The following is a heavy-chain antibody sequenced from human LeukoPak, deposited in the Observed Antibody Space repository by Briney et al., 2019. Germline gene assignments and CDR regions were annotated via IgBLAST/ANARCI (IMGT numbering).Heavy chain of an antibody. CDR2: ISGSDGST. D-gene: IGHD3-3*01. J-gene: IGHJ4*02. Sequence: SGGSLRLSCAASGFTFSSYAMSWVRQAPGKGLEWVSAISGSDGSTYYADSVKGRFTISRDNAKNTLYLQMNSLRAEDTAVYYCARVDSYYDFWSGVKGDLYYFDYWGQGTLVTVSS. CDR1: GFTFSSYA. CDR3: ARVDSYYDFWSGVKGDLYYFDY. V-gene: IGHV3-23*01.